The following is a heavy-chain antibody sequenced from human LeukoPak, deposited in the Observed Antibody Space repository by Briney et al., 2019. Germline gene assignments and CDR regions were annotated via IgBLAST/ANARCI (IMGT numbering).Heavy chain of an antibody. Sequence: ASVKVSCKASGYTFTSYDINWVRQATGQGLEWMGWMHPNSGNTGYAQNFQGRVTMTRNTSISTAYMELSSLKSEDTAVYYCARGGPVAATHKYFQHWGQGTLVTVSS. D-gene: IGHD6-19*01. J-gene: IGHJ1*01. V-gene: IGHV1-8*01. CDR1: GYTFTSYD. CDR2: MHPNSGNT. CDR3: ARGGPVAATHKYFQH.